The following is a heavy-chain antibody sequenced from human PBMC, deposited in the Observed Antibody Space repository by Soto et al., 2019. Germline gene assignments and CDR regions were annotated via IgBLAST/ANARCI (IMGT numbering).Heavy chain of an antibody. J-gene: IGHJ2*01. D-gene: IGHD3-3*01. CDR2: IYYSGST. CDR3: ARRSGNSGFWYFDL. CDR1: GGSVSSGSYY. V-gene: IGHV4-61*01. Sequence: SETLSLTCTVSGGSVSSGSYYWSWIRQPPGKGLEWIGYIYYSGSTNYNPSLKSRVTISIDTSKNQFSLKLSSVTAADTAVYYCARRSGNSGFWYFDLWGGGTLVIVSS.